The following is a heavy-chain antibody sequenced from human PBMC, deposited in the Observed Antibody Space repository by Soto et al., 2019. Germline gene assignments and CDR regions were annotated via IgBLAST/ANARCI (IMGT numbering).Heavy chain of an antibody. D-gene: IGHD2-8*01. CDR1: GYTFSRYY. J-gene: IGHJ4*02. CDR2: INPSSGSP. V-gene: IGHV1-46*01. CDR3: ARGVVVSVYEIGCPDY. Sequence: HVQLVQSGAEVKKPGASVKVSCRTSGYTFSRYYMHWVRQAPGQGLEWMGIINPSSGSPNYAQKFLGRLTVTRDQSTSTVYMELNALTSEDTAKYYRARGVVVSVYEIGCPDYWAQGTLVTVSS.